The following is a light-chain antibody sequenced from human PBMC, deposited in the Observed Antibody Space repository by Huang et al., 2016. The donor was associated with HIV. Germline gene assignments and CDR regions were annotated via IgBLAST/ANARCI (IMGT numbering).Light chain of an antibody. CDR2: SST. CDR3: QQTYSAPVT. CDR1: QRISSH. J-gene: IGKJ4*01. Sequence: DIQVTQYPSSLSASVGDRVTITCRTSQRISSHLSWYQQKIGKGPKLLIYSSTVLQSGVPSRFTGSVSGTDFTLTINSLQPEDFATYYCQQTYSAPVTFGGGTRVEIK. V-gene: IGKV1-39*01.